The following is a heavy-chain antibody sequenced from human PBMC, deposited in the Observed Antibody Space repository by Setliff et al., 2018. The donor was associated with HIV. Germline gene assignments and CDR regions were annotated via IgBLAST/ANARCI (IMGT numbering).Heavy chain of an antibody. CDR1: GGSISSGGYY. V-gene: IGHV4-31*03. CDR2: IYYSGST. J-gene: IGHJ2*01. D-gene: IGHD3-22*01. CDR3: ARLETYYYDSSGSTGWYFDL. Sequence: SETLSLTCTVSGGSISSGGYYWSWIRQHPGKGLEWIGYIYYSGSTYYNPSLKSRVTISVDTSKNQFSLKLSSVTAADTAVYYCARLETYYYDSSGSTGWYFDLWGRGTLVTASS.